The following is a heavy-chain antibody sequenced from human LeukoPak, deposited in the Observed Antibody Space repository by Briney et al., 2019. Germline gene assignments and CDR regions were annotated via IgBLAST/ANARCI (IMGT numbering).Heavy chain of an antibody. CDR1: GFTFSSYA. J-gene: IGHJ4*02. D-gene: IGHD6-19*01. V-gene: IGHV3-23*01. CDR3: AKNRFNRSGWYFGY. CDR2: ISGSGGGT. Sequence: GESLRLSCAASGFTFSSYAMSWVRQAPGKGLEWVSAISGSGGGTYYADSVKGRFTISRDNSKNTLYLQMNSLRAEDTAVYYCAKNRFNRSGWYFGYWGQGTLVTVSS.